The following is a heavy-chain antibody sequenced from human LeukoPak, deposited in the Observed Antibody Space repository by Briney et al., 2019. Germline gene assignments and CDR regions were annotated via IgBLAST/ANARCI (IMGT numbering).Heavy chain of an antibody. CDR2: IYYSGST. CDR3: AKSNGYGLVDI. J-gene: IGHJ3*02. CDR1: GYSISSGYY. Sequence: SETLSLTCTVSGYSISSGYYWGWIRQPPGKGLEWIGNIYYSGSTYYNPSLKSRVTISVDTSRNQFSLKLNSVTAADTAVYYCAKSNGYGLVDIWGQGTMVTVSS. V-gene: IGHV4-38-2*02. D-gene: IGHD3-10*01.